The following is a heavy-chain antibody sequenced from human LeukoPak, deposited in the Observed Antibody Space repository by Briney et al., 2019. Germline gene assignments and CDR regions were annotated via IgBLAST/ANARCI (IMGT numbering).Heavy chain of an antibody. CDR3: ARHRGTTEPYYFDY. D-gene: IGHD4-17*01. V-gene: IGHV4-61*05. CDR2: IYYSGST. J-gene: IGHJ4*02. CDR1: GGSISSSSYY. Sequence: PSETLSLTCTVSGGSISSSSYYRGWIRQPPGKGLEWIGYIYYSGSTNYNPSLKSRVTISVDTSKNQFSLKLSSVTAADTAVYYCARHRGTTEPYYFDYWGQGTLVTVSS.